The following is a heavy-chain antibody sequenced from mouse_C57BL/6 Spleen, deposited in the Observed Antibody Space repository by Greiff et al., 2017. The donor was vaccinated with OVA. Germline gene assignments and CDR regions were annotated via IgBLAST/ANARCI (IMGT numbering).Heavy chain of an antibody. V-gene: IGHV1-64*01. CDR1: GYTFTSYW. CDR2: IHPNSGST. Sequence: QVQLKQPGAELVKPGASVKLSCKASGYTFTSYWIHWVKQRPGQGLEWIGMIHPNSGSTNYNEKFKSKATLTVDKSSSTAYMQLSSLTSEDSAVYYCARERDYYAMDYWGQGTSVTVSS. CDR3: ARERDYYAMDY. J-gene: IGHJ4*01.